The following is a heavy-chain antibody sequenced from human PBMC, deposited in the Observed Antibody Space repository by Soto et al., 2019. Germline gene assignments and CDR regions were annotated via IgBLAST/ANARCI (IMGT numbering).Heavy chain of an antibody. J-gene: IGHJ4*02. V-gene: IGHV4-39*01. CDR2: IYDSGTT. D-gene: IGHD3-10*01. Sequence: SETLSLTCTVSGGSVSSSSYPWGWIRQPPGKGLEWIGSIYDSGTTYYNPSLKSRVTISVDTSKNQFSLKLNSVTAADTAVYYCARRRDYGSGSYFDYWGQGTLVTVSS. CDR3: ARRRDYGSGSYFDY. CDR1: GGSVSSSSYP.